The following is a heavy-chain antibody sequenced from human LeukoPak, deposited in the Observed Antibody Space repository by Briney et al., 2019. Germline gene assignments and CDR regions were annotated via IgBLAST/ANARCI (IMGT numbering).Heavy chain of an antibody. Sequence: PSETLSLTCTVSGGSISSYYWSWIRQPPGKGLEWIGYIYYSGSTNYNPSLKSRVTISVDTSKNQFSLKLSSVTAADTAVYYCAREGYYDFWSGPAPYFDYWGQGTLVTVSS. CDR1: GGSISSYY. J-gene: IGHJ4*02. CDR3: AREGYYDFWSGPAPYFDY. V-gene: IGHV4-59*12. D-gene: IGHD3-3*01. CDR2: IYYSGST.